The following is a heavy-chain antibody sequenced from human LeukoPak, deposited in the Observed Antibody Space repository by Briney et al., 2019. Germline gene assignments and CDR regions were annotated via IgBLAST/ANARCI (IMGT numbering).Heavy chain of an antibody. D-gene: IGHD3-10*01. J-gene: IGHJ4*02. CDR2: TRNKANSYTT. CDR1: GFTFSDHY. Sequence: PGGSLRLSCAASGFTFSDHYMDWVRQAPGKGLEWVGRTRNKANSYTTEYAASVKGRFTISRDDSKNSLYLQMNSLKTEDTAVYYCVIDRGASYWGQGTLVTVSS. CDR3: VIDRGASY. V-gene: IGHV3-72*01.